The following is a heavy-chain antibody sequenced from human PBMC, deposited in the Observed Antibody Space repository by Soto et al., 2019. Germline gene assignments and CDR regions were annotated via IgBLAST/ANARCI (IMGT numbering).Heavy chain of an antibody. CDR1: GGSFSGYY. D-gene: IGHD3-3*01. CDR2: INHSGST. Sequence: PSETLSLTCAVYGGSFSGYYWSWIRQPPGKGLEWIGEINHSGSTNYNPSLKSRVTISVDTSKNQFSLKLSSVTAAYTAVYYCASSPNYRYYDFWSGYQQYYFDYWGQGTLVTVSS. J-gene: IGHJ4*02. V-gene: IGHV4-34*01. CDR3: ASSPNYRYYDFWSGYQQYYFDY.